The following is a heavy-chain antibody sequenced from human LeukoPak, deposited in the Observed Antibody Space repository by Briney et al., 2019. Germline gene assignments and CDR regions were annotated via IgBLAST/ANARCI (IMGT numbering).Heavy chain of an antibody. V-gene: IGHV4-59*08. Sequence: SETLSLTCSVSGGSIGTYYWTWIRQPPGKGLEWIGYIYYTGSTNYNPSLKSRATMSVDTSKNQFSLKLSSVTAADTAVYYCARGPNYPSPSPFDYWGQGTLVTVSS. J-gene: IGHJ4*02. CDR3: ARGPNYPSPSPFDY. D-gene: IGHD5-24*01. CDR1: GGSIGTYY. CDR2: IYYTGST.